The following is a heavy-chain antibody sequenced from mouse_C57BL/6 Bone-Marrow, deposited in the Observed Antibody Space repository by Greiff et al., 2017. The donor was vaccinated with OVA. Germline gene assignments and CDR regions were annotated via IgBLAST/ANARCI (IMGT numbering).Heavy chain of an antibody. CDR2: ISYDGSN. V-gene: IGHV3-6*01. J-gene: IGHJ3*01. CDR1: GYSITSGYY. CDR3: AGGGDSWLGD. Sequence: EVKLQESGPGLVKPSQSLSLTCSVTGYSITSGYYWNWIRQFPGNKLEWMGYISYDGSNNYNPSLKNRISITRDTSKNQFFLKLNSVTTEATATYYCAGGGDSWLGDWGQGALVTVAA.